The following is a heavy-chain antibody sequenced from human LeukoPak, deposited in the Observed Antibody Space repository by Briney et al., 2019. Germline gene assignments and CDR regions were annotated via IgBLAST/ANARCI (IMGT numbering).Heavy chain of an antibody. Sequence: GGTLRLSCAASGFTFSSYGMSWVRQAPGKGLEWVSAISGSGGSTYYADSVKGRFTISRDNSKNTLYLQMNSLRAEDTAVYYCAKDRGRALVVVKWAADWFDPWGQGTLVTVSA. CDR1: GFTFSSYG. CDR2: ISGSGGST. J-gene: IGHJ5*02. V-gene: IGHV3-23*01. D-gene: IGHD3-22*01. CDR3: AKDRGRALVVVKWAADWFDP.